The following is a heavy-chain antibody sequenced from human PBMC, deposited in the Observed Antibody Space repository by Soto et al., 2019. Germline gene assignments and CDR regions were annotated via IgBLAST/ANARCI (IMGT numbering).Heavy chain of an antibody. J-gene: IGHJ5*02. D-gene: IGHD3-22*01. V-gene: IGHV4-59*01. CDR2: IYYSGST. CDR1: GGSISSYY. Sequence: SETLSLTCTVSGGSISSYYWSWIRQPPGKGLEWIGYIYYSGSTNYNPSLKSRVTISVDTSKNQFSLRLSSVTAADTAVYYCARGPPPEYYDSSCLLNNWFDPWGQGTLVTVSS. CDR3: ARGPPPEYYDSSCLLNNWFDP.